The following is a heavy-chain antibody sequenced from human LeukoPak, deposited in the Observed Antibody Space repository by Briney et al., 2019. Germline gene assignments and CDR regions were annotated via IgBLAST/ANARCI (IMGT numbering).Heavy chain of an antibody. V-gene: IGHV4-39*01. CDR2: IFYSGST. Sequence: SETLSLTCTVSGGSIGSTTYYWGWIRQPPGKGLEWIGTIFYSGSTYYNPSLKSRVTISVDTSKNQFSLRLSSLTAADTALYYCATVVAAGLPPFDYWGQGILVTVSS. CDR3: ATVVAAGLPPFDY. CDR1: GGSIGSTTYY. D-gene: IGHD2-15*01. J-gene: IGHJ4*02.